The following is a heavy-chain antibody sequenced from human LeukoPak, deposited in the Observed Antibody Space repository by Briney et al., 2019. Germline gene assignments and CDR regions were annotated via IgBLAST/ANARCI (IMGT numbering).Heavy chain of an antibody. CDR1: GGTFSSYA. V-gene: IGHV1-69*04. CDR2: IIPILGIA. CDR3: ASSPRYYYYYGMDV. J-gene: IGHJ6*02. Sequence: SSVNVSCKASGGTFSSYAISWVRPAPGQGLAWMGRIIPILGIANCAQKFQGRVTITADKSTSTAYMELSSLRSEDTAVYYCASSPRYYYYYGMDVWGQGTTGTVSS.